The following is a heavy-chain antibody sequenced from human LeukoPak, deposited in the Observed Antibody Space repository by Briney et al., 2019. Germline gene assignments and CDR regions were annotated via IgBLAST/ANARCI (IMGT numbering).Heavy chain of an antibody. CDR2: FDPEDGET. CDR1: GYTLTELS. D-gene: IGHD1-7*01. Sequence: GASVKVSCKVSGYTLTELSMHWVRQAPGKGLEWMGGFDPEDGETIYAQKFQGRATMTEDTSTDTAYMELSSLRSEDTAVYYCATRDWNYRTFDYWGQGTLVTVSS. CDR3: ATRDWNYRTFDY. J-gene: IGHJ4*02. V-gene: IGHV1-24*01.